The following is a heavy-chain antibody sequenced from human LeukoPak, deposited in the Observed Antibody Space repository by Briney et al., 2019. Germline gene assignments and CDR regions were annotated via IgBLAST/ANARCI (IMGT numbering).Heavy chain of an antibody. Sequence: GGSLRLSCAASGFTFSSYAMNWVRQAPGKGQEWVSGISGHGGNTYYADSVRGRFTISRDNSKNTLYLQMNSLRAEDTAVYYCANQPSLSSITDYWGQGTLVTVSS. J-gene: IGHJ4*02. CDR2: ISGHGGNT. CDR1: GFTFSSYA. D-gene: IGHD1-14*01. V-gene: IGHV3-23*01. CDR3: ANQPSLSSITDY.